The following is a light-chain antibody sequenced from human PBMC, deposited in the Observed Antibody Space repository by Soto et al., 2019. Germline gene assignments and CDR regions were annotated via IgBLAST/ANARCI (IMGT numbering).Light chain of an antibody. CDR3: SSYAGSNNLV. Sequence: QSVLTQPPSASGSPGQSVTISCTGTSSDVGGYNYVSWYQQYPGKAPKLLIYVVIKRPSGVPDRLSGSKSGNTASLTVSGLQAEDEADYYCSSYAGSNNLVFGGGTKLTVL. J-gene: IGLJ2*01. CDR2: VVI. V-gene: IGLV2-8*01. CDR1: SSDVGGYNY.